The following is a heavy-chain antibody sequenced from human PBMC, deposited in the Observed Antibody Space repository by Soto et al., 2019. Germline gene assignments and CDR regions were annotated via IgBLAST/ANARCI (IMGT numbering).Heavy chain of an antibody. D-gene: IGHD3-16*02. CDR1: GYSFSSHW. J-gene: IGHJ4*02. V-gene: IGHV5-51*01. CDR2: IYPGDSDT. CDR3: ARLDIPAGTGAEF. Sequence: GESLKISCKGSGYSFSSHWITWVRQMSGKGLEWMGAIYPGDSDTRYSPSFQGQVTISADKSISTAFLQWSSLKASDTAMYYCARLDIPAGTGAEFWGQGTPVTVSS.